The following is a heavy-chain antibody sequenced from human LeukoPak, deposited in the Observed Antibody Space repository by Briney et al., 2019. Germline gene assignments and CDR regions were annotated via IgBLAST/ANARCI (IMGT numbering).Heavy chain of an antibody. D-gene: IGHD1-26*01. Sequence: PGGSLRLSCAASGFTFSSYNMNWVPQTPGEGLEWVLSITSDSSHIYYADSVKGRFTISRDNAKSSLYLQMNSLRAEDTAVYYCARDPYSGSYGADYYYYMDVWGKGTTVTISS. CDR2: ITSDSSHI. J-gene: IGHJ6*03. CDR3: ARDPYSGSYGADYYYYMDV. CDR1: GFTFSSYN. V-gene: IGHV3-21*01.